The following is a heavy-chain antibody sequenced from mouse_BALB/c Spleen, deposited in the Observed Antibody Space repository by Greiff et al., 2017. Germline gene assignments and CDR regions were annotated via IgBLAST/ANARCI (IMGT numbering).Heavy chain of an antibody. CDR2: IYPSDSYT. J-gene: IGHJ3*01. CDR1: GYTFTSYW. V-gene: IGHV1-69*02. D-gene: IGHD2-10*01. CDR3: RRAYWGNYDFAY. Sequence: VQLQQPGAELVRPGASVKLSCKASGYTFTSYWINWVKQRPGQGLEWIGNIYPSDSYTNYNQKFKDKATLTVDKSSSTAYMQLSSPTSEDSAVYYCRRAYWGNYDFAYWGQGTLVTVSA.